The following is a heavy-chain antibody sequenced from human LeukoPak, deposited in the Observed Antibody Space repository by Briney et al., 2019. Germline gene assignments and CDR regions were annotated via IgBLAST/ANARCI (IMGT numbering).Heavy chain of an antibody. D-gene: IGHD5-24*01. V-gene: IGHV3-7*01. J-gene: IGHJ6*03. Sequence: GGSLRLSCAASGFTFSSNYMSWIRQPPGKGLEWVANIKQDGSEKYYVDSVKGRFTISRDNAKNSLYLQMNSLRAEDTAVYYCARSRDGYNLNYYYYMDVWGKGTTVTVSS. CDR3: ARSRDGYNLNYYYYMDV. CDR2: IKQDGSEK. CDR1: GFTFSSNY.